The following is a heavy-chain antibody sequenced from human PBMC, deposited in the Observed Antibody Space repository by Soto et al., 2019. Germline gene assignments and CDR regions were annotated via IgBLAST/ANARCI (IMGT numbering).Heavy chain of an antibody. CDR2: IYYSGST. CDR1: GGSISSSSYY. J-gene: IGHJ6*02. Sequence: QLQLQESGPGLVKPSETLSLTCTVSGGSISSSSYYWGWIRQPPGKGLEWIGSIYYSGSTYYNPSLRSEVTISVDTSKNQFSLKLSSVTAADTAVYYCASQQLVHYYYGMDVWGQGTTVTVSS. D-gene: IGHD6-13*01. CDR3: ASQQLVHYYYGMDV. V-gene: IGHV4-39*01.